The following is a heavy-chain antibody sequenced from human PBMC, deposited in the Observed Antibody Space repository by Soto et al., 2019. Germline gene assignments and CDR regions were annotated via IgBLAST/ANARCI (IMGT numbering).Heavy chain of an antibody. D-gene: IGHD5-18*01. Sequence: GGSLRLSCAASGFTFSSYWMSWVRQAPGKGLEWVANIKQDGSEKYYVDSVKGRFTISRDNAKNSLYLQMNSLRAEDTAVYYCARDERGYSYGDAFDIWGQGTMVTVSS. CDR2: IKQDGSEK. CDR1: GFTFSSYW. V-gene: IGHV3-7*01. J-gene: IGHJ3*02. CDR3: ARDERGYSYGDAFDI.